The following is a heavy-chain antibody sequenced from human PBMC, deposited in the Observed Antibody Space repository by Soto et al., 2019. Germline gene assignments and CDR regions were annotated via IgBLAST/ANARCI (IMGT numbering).Heavy chain of an antibody. CDR2: ISTYNDNT. D-gene: IGHD3-10*01. J-gene: IGHJ6*04. CDR1: GDSFSNYG. V-gene: IGHV1-18*01. Sequence: EASVNVSCKVSGDSFSNYGFTWVRQAPGEGLEWMGWISTYNDNTNYAQKLQGRVTMTTDTSTTTAYVELRSLRSDDTAVYYCARVMVRLFGSGSSRPYGLEVWGKGTTVIVSS. CDR3: ARVMVRLFGSGSSRPYGLEV.